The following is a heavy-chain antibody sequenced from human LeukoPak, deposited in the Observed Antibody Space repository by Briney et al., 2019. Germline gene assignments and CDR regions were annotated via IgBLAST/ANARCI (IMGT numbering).Heavy chain of an antibody. D-gene: IGHD1-26*01. Sequence: GGSLRLSCAASGFTFSDYYMSWIRQAPGKGLEWVSYISSSGSTIYYADSVKGRFTISRDNAKNSLYLQMNSLRAEDTALYYCAKDILVGSGSYSAFDYWGQGTLVTVSS. CDR3: AKDILVGSGSYSAFDY. CDR2: ISSSGSTI. V-gene: IGHV3-11*01. J-gene: IGHJ4*02. CDR1: GFTFSDYY.